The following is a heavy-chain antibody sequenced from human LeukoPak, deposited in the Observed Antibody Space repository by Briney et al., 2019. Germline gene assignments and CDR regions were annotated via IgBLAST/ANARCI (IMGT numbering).Heavy chain of an antibody. D-gene: IGHD3-10*01. CDR2: LYSSGRT. J-gene: IGHJ4*02. CDR1: RLTVSTNF. Sequence: GGSLRLSCAASRLTVSTNFMSWVRQAPGKGLEWVSVLYSSGRTEYADSVKGRFTISRDNAKITLYRQMNSLRAEDTAVYYCAREKTYGSGSYYNLNWGQGTLVTVSS. V-gene: IGHV3-66*01. CDR3: AREKTYGSGSYYNLN.